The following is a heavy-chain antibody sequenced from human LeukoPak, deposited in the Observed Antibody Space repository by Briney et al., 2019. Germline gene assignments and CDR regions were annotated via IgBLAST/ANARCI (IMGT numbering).Heavy chain of an antibody. J-gene: IGHJ6*02. V-gene: IGHV3-53*05. Sequence: PGGSLRLSCAASGFIVSHNYMTWVRQAPGKGLEWISVIYIDGTTYYADSVKGRFTISRDNSRNTLYLLMITLRTEDTAVYYCARDFDYGGYEVMYGMDVWGQGTTVTVSS. CDR3: ARDFDYGGYEVMYGMDV. CDR2: IYIDGTT. D-gene: IGHD4-17*01. CDR1: GFIVSHNY.